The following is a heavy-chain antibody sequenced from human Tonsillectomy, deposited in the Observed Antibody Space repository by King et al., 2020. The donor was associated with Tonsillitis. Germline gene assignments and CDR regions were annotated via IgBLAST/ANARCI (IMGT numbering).Heavy chain of an antibody. CDR2: TSYSGNT. CDR1: GVSISSSSYY. J-gene: IGHJ6*03. V-gene: IGHV4-39*01. CDR3: ARLRLRVSTRGGHYYMDG. Sequence: QLQESGPGLVKPSETLSLTCTVSGVSISSSSYYWGWIRQPPGKGLEWIGSTSYSGNTYYNPSLKSRVTISVDTSKNQFSLKLSSVTAADPAVFYCARLRLRVSTRGGHYYMDGWGKGTTVTVSS. D-gene: IGHD3-10*01.